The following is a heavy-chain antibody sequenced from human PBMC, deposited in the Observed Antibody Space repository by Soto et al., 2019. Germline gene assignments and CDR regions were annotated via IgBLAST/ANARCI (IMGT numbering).Heavy chain of an antibody. CDR1: GYTFTSYG. Sequence: ASVKVSFKASGYTFTSYGISWVRQAPGQGLEWMGWISAYNGNTNYAQKLQGRVTMTTDTSTSTAYMELRSLRSDDTAVYYCARGALTYYDFWSGYYTVGYFQHWGQGTLVTVSS. CDR3: ARGALTYYDFWSGYYTVGYFQH. J-gene: IGHJ1*01. D-gene: IGHD3-3*01. V-gene: IGHV1-18*01. CDR2: ISAYNGNT.